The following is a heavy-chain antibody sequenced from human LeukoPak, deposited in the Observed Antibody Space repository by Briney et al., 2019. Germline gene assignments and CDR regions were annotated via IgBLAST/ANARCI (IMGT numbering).Heavy chain of an antibody. D-gene: IGHD3-22*01. CDR1: GFTFSSYG. CDR3: AKEDYYDSSGFFDY. V-gene: IGHV3-30*02. J-gene: IGHJ4*02. CDR2: IRYDGSNK. Sequence: GGSLSLSCAASGFTFSSYGMHWVRQAPGKGLEWVAFIRYDGSNKYYADSVKGRFTISRDNSKNTLYLQMNSLRAEDTAVYYCAKEDYYDSSGFFDYWGQGTLVTVSS.